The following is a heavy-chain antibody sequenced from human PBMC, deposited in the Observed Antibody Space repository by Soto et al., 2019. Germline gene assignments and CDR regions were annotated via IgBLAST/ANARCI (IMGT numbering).Heavy chain of an antibody. J-gene: IGHJ4*02. CDR3: ARDPDRTPEPTVPYYFDY. D-gene: IGHD4-17*01. Sequence: GGSLRLSCAASGFTFSSYSMNWVRQAPGKGLEWVSSISSSSSYIYYADSVKDRFTISRDNAKNSLYLQMNSLRAEDTAVYYCARDPDRTPEPTVPYYFDYWGQGTLVTVSS. CDR2: ISSSSSYI. V-gene: IGHV3-21*01. CDR1: GFTFSSYS.